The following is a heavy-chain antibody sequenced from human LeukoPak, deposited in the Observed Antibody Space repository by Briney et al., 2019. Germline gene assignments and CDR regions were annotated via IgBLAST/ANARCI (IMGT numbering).Heavy chain of an antibody. J-gene: IGHJ6*02. CDR3: ARWAYYYGSGSDHDYYGMDV. D-gene: IGHD3-10*01. CDR2: ISAYNGNT. V-gene: IGHV1-18*01. Sequence: ASVKVSCKASGYTFTSYGISWVRQAPGQGLEWMGWISAYNGNTNYAQKLQGRVTMTTDTSTSTAYMELRSLRSDDTAVYYYARWAYYYGSGSDHDYYGMDVWGQGTTVTVSS. CDR1: GYTFTSYG.